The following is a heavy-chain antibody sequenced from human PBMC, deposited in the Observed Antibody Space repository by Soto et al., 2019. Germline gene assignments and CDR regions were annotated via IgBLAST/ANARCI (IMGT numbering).Heavy chain of an antibody. V-gene: IGHV1-69*13. D-gene: IGHD2-15*01. CDR3: ARAMVVAASLPLDY. Sequence: SVKVSCKASGGTFSSYAISWVRQAPGQGLEWMGGIIPIFGTANYAQKFQGRVTITADESTSTAYMELSRLRSEGTAVYYCARAMVVAASLPLDYWGQGTLVTGSS. CDR1: GGTFSSYA. J-gene: IGHJ4*02. CDR2: IIPIFGTA.